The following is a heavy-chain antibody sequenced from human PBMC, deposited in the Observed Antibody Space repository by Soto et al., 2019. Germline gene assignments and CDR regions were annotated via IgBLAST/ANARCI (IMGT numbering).Heavy chain of an antibody. Sequence: EVQLVESGGGLVQPGRSLRLSCAASGFSFDDVAMHWVRRAPGQGLEWLSGISWNGGNIDYGDSVKGRFTISRDNAKNSLYLQMNSLRPEDTALYYCAKDKSGGQYGTGSSSIFDYWGQGTLVTVSS. CDR2: ISWNGGNI. CDR3: AKDKSGGQYGTGSSSIFDY. D-gene: IGHD3-10*01. J-gene: IGHJ4*02. CDR1: GFSFDDVA. V-gene: IGHV3-9*01.